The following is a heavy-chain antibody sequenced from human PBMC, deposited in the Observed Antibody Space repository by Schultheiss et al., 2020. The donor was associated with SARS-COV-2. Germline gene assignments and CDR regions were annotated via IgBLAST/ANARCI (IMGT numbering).Heavy chain of an antibody. D-gene: IGHD3-10*01. CDR3: ARDLHLSRGSFDY. V-gene: IGHV4-61*05. CDR2: IYYSGST. J-gene: IGHJ4*02. Sequence: SQTLSLTCTVSGGSISSSSYYWGWIRQPPGKGLEWIGYIYYSGSTNYNPSLKSRVTISVDTSKNQFSLKLSSVTAADTAVYYCARDLHLSRGSFDYWGQGTLVTVSS. CDR1: GGSISSSSYY.